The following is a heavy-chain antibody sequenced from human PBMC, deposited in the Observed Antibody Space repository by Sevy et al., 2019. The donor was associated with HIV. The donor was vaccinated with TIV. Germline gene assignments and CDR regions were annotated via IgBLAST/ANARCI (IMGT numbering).Heavy chain of an antibody. CDR1: GFSFSGYE. D-gene: IGHD4-4*01. J-gene: IGHJ4*02. CDR2: INNGGTTT. Sequence: PGGSLRLSCAASGFSFSGYEMNWVRQAPGKGLEWISYINNGGTTTYYADSVKGRFTISRDNAKNSLYLQMNSLRAEDTAIYYCARDSGTCIHSNCHHFDNWGQGTLVTVSS. CDR3: ARDSGTCIHSNCHHFDN. V-gene: IGHV3-48*03.